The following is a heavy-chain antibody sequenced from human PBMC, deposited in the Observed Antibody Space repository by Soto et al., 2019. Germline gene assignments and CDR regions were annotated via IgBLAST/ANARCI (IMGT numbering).Heavy chain of an antibody. CDR1: GFIFGSYT. Sequence: GGSLRLSCAASGFIFGSYTMNWVRQAPGKGLEWVSSISSSSFTLYYADSVKGRFSISRDNSKNTLYLQMNSLRVEDTAVYYCAKKVPGSNPLDSWGQGALVTVSS. V-gene: IGHV3-48*01. CDR3: AKKVPGSNPLDS. CDR2: ISSSSFTL. J-gene: IGHJ4*02. D-gene: IGHD1-1*01.